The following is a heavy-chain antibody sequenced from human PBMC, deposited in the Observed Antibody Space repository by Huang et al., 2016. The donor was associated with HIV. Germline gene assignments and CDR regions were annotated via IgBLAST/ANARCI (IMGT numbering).Heavy chain of an antibody. CDR3: ARASWYEPRSWYFGL. Sequence: QVQLQLWGAGLLKPSETLSLTCAVYGESVSVHYWSWIRQPPGKGLVWIAEINDNVYTQDDPSLKSRVTISVHTSRNQFSLNLNSVTAADAAVYYCARASWYEPRSWYFGLWGRGTLVTVSS. CDR1: GESVSVHY. CDR2: INDNVYT. V-gene: IGHV4-34*01. D-gene: IGHD6-13*01. J-gene: IGHJ2*01.